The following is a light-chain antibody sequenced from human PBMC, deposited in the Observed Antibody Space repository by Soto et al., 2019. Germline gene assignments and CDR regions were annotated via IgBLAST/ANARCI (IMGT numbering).Light chain of an antibody. Sequence: DIQMTQSPSTLSASVGDRVTITCRASQSISSWLAWYQQKPGKDPKFLIYKASSLESGVPSRFSGSGSGTEFTLTISSLQPDDFATYYCQQYNRYPVTFGQGTKVEI. CDR3: QQYNRYPVT. CDR2: KAS. CDR1: QSISSW. V-gene: IGKV1-5*03. J-gene: IGKJ1*01.